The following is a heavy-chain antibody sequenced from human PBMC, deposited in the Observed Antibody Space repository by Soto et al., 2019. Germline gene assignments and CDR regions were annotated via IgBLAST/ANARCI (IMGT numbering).Heavy chain of an antibody. Sequence: QLQLQESGPGLVKPSETLSLTCAVSGGSISSSSYYWGWIRQPPGKGLEWIGSIYYSGSTYYTPSLPSRVALSVYTSKNQFSLKLNSVTAADTAVYYCARRTVNIRSFYSGLKTHCFDYWGQGTLVTVSS. CDR2: IYYSGST. J-gene: IGHJ4*02. CDR3: ARRTVNIRSFYSGLKTHCFDY. V-gene: IGHV4-39*01. D-gene: IGHD3-9*01. CDR1: GGSISSSSYY.